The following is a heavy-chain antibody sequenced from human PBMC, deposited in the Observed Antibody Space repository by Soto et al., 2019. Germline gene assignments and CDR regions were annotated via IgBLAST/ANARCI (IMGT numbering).Heavy chain of an antibody. V-gene: IGHV1-2*04. J-gene: IGHJ3*02. CDR2: INPNSGGT. CDR1: GYTFTGYY. CDR3: ARDAAGSYYDSSGYYPNRAFDI. D-gene: IGHD3-22*01. Sequence: ASVKVSCKASGYTFTGYYMHWVRQAPGQGLEWMGWINPNSGGTNYAQKFQGWVTMTRDTSISTAYMELSRLRSDDTAVYYCARDAAGSYYDSSGYYPNRAFDIWGQ.